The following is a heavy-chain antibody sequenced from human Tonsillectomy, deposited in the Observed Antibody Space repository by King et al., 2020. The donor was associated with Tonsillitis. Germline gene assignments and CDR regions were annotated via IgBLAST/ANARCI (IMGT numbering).Heavy chain of an antibody. Sequence: QLQESGPGLVKPSETLPPTCTVSGGSISSRSYYWGWIRQPPGKGLEWIGSIHYSGDTYYNPSLKSRLTISVDTSKNQFSLRLSSVTAADTALYYCARHCSGGRCYSYFDLWGRGTLVAVSS. V-gene: IGHV4-39*01. J-gene: IGHJ2*01. CDR2: IHYSGDT. CDR3: ARHCSGGRCYSYFDL. CDR1: GGSISSRSYY. D-gene: IGHD2-15*01.